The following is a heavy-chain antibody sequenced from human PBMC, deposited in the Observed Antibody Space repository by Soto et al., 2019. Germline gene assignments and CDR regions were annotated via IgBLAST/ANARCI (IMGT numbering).Heavy chain of an antibody. CDR3: AKATATGGGAFDI. D-gene: IGHD2-8*02. CDR2: ILVGGST. CDR1: GFTCSSYD. V-gene: IGHV3-23*01. J-gene: IGHJ3*02. Sequence: GGSLRLSCAASGFTCSSYDMSWVRQAPGKGLEWVSTILVGGSTHYPDSVKGRFTISRDNSKNTAFLQMNSLTAGDTAVYYCAKATATGGGAFDICGQGTVVT.